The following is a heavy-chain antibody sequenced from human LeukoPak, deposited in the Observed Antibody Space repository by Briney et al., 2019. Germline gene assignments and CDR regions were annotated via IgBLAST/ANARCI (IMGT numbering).Heavy chain of an antibody. CDR2: IYTSGST. Sequence: SKTLSLTCTVSGGSISSYYWSWIRQPAGKGLEWIGRIYTSGSTNYNPSLKSRVTMSVDTSKNQFSLKLSSVTAADTAVYYCARAEGYCSSTSCYTFDPWGQGTLVTVSS. D-gene: IGHD2-2*02. J-gene: IGHJ5*02. CDR3: ARAEGYCSSTSCYTFDP. CDR1: GGSISSYY. V-gene: IGHV4-4*07.